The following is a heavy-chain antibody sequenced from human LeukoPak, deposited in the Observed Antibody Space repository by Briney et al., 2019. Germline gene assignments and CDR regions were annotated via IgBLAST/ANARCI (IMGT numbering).Heavy chain of an antibody. CDR3: ARGATRYCGGDCYHIDP. V-gene: IGHV1-46*01. CDR1: GHTFTSYY. Sequence: ASVKVSCKASGHTFTSYYMHWVRQAPGQGLEWMGIINPSGGSTSYAQKFQGRVTMTRDTSTSTVYMELSSLRSEDTAVYYCARGATRYCGGDCYHIDPWGQGTLVTVSS. J-gene: IGHJ5*02. CDR2: INPSGGST. D-gene: IGHD2-21*02.